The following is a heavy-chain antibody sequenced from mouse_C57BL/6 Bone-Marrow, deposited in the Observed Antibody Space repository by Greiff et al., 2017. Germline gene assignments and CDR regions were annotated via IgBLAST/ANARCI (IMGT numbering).Heavy chain of an antibody. D-gene: IGHD2-3*01. CDR2: IDPETGGT. CDR1: GYTFTDYE. Sequence: QVQLQQSGAELVRPGASVTLSCKASGYTFTDYEMHWVKQTPVHGLEWIGAIDPETGGTAYNQKFKGKAILTADKSSSTAYMELRSLTSEDSAVYYCTRVGYDGYYERDYWGQGTTRTVSS. V-gene: IGHV1-15*01. CDR3: TRVGYDGYYERDY. J-gene: IGHJ2*01.